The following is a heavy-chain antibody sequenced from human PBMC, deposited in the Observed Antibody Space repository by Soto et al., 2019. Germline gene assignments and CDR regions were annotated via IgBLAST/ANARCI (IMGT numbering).Heavy chain of an antibody. CDR1: GVSVSDSG. D-gene: IGHD4-17*01. CDR2: IRTKVNDFAT. V-gene: IGHV3-73*01. J-gene: IGHJ2*01. CDR3: ARPNDSPDYDYDFDL. Sequence: HGGSLRLACAACGVSVSDSGVHWVRQAPGNGLEWVGRIRTKVNDFATIYAASVKGRFTISRDDSKNTAYLQMNSLKNEDTAVYYCARPNDSPDYDYDFDLWGRGTLVTVSS.